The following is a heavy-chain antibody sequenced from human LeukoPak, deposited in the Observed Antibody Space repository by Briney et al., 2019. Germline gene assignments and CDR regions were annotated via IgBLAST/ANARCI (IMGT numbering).Heavy chain of an antibody. CDR3: AIGRPYDGSGLTHPSY. D-gene: IGHD3-22*01. Sequence: ASVKVSCKASGGTFISYAISWLRQAPGQGLEWMGGIIPIFGTANYAQRFQGRVTITADESTSTAYMELSSLRSEDTAVYYCAIGRPYDGSGLTHPSYWGQGTLVTVSS. V-gene: IGHV1-69*13. CDR2: IIPIFGTA. CDR1: GGTFISYA. J-gene: IGHJ4*02.